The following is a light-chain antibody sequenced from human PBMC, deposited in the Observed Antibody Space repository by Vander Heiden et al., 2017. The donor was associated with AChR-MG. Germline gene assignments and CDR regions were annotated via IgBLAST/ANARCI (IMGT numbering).Light chain of an antibody. J-gene: IGKJ1*01. V-gene: IGKV2-28*01. CDR1: QSLLHSNGYIF. Sequence: DIVMTQSPLSLPVTPGEPASISCRSSQSLLHSNGYIFLDWYLQKPGQSPQLLIYLGSNRASGVPDRFSGSGSGTDFTLKISRVEAEDVGVYYCRQALQTPLTFGQGTKVEIK. CDR2: LGS. CDR3: RQALQTPLT.